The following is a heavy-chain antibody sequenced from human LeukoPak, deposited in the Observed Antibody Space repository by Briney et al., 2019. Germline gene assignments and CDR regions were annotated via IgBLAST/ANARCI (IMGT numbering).Heavy chain of an antibody. V-gene: IGHV3-9*01. CDR3: AKDTRDGDYPDAFDI. CDR2: ISWNSGSI. J-gene: IGHJ3*02. CDR1: GFTFDDYA. D-gene: IGHD4-17*01. Sequence: GRSLTLSCAPSGFTFDDYATHWARQAPGEGLEWFSGISWNSGSIGYADSVKGRFTISRDNAKNSLYLQMNSLRAEDTALYYCAKDTRDGDYPDAFDIWGQGTMVTVSS.